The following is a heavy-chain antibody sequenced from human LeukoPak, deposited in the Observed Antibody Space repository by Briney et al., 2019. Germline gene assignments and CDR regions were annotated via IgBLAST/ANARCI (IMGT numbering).Heavy chain of an antibody. Sequence: PGGPLRLSCAASGFTVSSNYMSWVRQAPGKGLEWVSVIYSGGSTYYADSVKGRFTISRDNAKNSLYLQMNSLRAEDTAVYYCASQRELPSRSVFDPWGQGTLVTVSS. CDR1: GFTVSSNY. V-gene: IGHV3-53*01. CDR3: ASQRELPSRSVFDP. J-gene: IGHJ5*02. D-gene: IGHD1-26*01. CDR2: IYSGGST.